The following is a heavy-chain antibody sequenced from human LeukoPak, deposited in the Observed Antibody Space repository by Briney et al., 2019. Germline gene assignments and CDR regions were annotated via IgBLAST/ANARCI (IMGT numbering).Heavy chain of an antibody. CDR2: INHSGST. D-gene: IGHD4-11*01. J-gene: IGHJ4*02. V-gene: IGHV4-34*01. CDR3: ARGRTYNTVTLGY. CDR1: GGSFSGYY. Sequence: SETLSLTCAVYGGSFSGYYWSWIRQPPGKGLEWTGEINHSGSTNYNPSLKSRVTISVDTSKNQFSLKLSSVTAADTAVYYCARGRTYNTVTLGYWGQGTLVTVSS.